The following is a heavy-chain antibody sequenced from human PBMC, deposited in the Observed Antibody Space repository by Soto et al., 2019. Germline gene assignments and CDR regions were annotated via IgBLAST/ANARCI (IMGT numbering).Heavy chain of an antibody. CDR1: GFTFSSYS. CDR3: ARVPRGYDFWSGYSSD. J-gene: IGHJ4*02. CDR2: ISSSSSYI. Sequence: EVQLVESGGGLVKPGGSLRLSCAASGFTFSSYSMNWVRQAPGKGLEWVSSISSSSSYIYYADSVKGRFTISRDNAKNSLYLQMNSLRAEDTAVYYCARVPRGYDFWSGYSSDWGQGTLVSVSS. V-gene: IGHV3-21*01. D-gene: IGHD3-3*01.